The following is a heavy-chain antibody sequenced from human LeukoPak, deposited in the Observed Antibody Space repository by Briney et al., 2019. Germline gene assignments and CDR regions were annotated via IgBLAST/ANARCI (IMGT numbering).Heavy chain of an antibody. CDR3: AKVLLPRAITPLDD. CDR2: ITWNSGRI. V-gene: IGHV3-9*01. Sequence: GGSLRLSCAASGFTFSDYYMSWIRQAPGKGLEWVSSITWNSGRIAYADSVKGRFTISRDNAKNSLYLQMNSLRVEDTAFYYCAKVLLPRAITPLDDWGQGILVTVSS. CDR1: GFTFSDYY. J-gene: IGHJ4*02. D-gene: IGHD2-15*01.